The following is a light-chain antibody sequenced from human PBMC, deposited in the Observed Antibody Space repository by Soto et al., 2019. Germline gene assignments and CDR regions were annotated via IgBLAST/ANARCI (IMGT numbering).Light chain of an antibody. CDR3: QQYDSYPHT. J-gene: IGKJ4*01. CDR2: DAS. Sequence: DIQMTQSPATLSASVGDRVTITCRASQSISTWLAWYQQKPGKAPNLLIYDASTLASGVPSRFSGSGSGTEFTLTISSLQPEDFATYYCQQYDSYPHTFGGGTKVDIK. V-gene: IGKV1-5*01. CDR1: QSISTW.